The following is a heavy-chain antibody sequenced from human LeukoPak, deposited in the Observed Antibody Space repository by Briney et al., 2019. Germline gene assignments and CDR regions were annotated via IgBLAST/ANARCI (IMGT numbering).Heavy chain of an antibody. CDR2: IIPIFGTA. Sequence: ASVKVSCKASGGTFSSYAISWVRQAPGQGLEWMGGIIPIFGTANYAQKFQGRVTITADESTSTAYMELSSLRSEDTAVYYCARAYYDYVWGSYLVDAFDIWGQGTRSPSLQ. J-gene: IGHJ3*02. CDR3: ARAYYDYVWGSYLVDAFDI. D-gene: IGHD3-16*02. V-gene: IGHV1-69*13. CDR1: GGTFSSYA.